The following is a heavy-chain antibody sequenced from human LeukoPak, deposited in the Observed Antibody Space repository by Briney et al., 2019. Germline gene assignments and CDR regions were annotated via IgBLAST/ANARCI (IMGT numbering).Heavy chain of an antibody. J-gene: IGHJ4*02. Sequence: GGSLRLSCAASGFTFSSYSMNWVRQAPGKGLEWVSSISSSSYIYYADSVKGRFTISRDNAKNSLYLQMNSLRAEDTAVYYCARDYDSSGYYKDPFDYWGQGTLVTVSS. V-gene: IGHV3-21*01. D-gene: IGHD3-22*01. CDR3: ARDYDSSGYYKDPFDY. CDR1: GFTFSSYS. CDR2: ISSSSYI.